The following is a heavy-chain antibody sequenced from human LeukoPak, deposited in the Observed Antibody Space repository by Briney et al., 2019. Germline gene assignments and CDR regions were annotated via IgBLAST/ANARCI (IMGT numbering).Heavy chain of an antibody. Sequence: SGPTLVKPTQTLTLTCTFSGFSLTTSGVGVGWIRRPPGKALEWLALIYWDDDKRYSPSLKSRLTTTKDTSKNQVVLTMTNMDPVDTATYYCARKRTVISLFDYWGQGTLVTVSS. V-gene: IGHV2-5*02. CDR3: ARKRTVISLFDY. CDR1: GFSLTTSGVG. D-gene: IGHD2-21*01. J-gene: IGHJ4*02. CDR2: IYWDDDK.